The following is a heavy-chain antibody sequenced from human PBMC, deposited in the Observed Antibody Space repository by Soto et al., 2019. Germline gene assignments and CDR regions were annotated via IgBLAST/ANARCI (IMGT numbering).Heavy chain of an antibody. V-gene: IGHV3-30*18. J-gene: IGHJ4*02. D-gene: IGHD3-3*01. CDR3: AKRLGPRWLRFLEWLPQNGGNY. CDR2: ISYDGSNK. CDR1: GFTFSSYG. Sequence: GGSLRLSCAASGFTFSSYGMHWVRQAPGKGLEWVAVISYDGSNKYYADSVKGRFTISRDNSKNTLYLQMNSLRAEDTAVYYCAKRLGPRWLRFLEWLPQNGGNYWGQGTLVTVSS.